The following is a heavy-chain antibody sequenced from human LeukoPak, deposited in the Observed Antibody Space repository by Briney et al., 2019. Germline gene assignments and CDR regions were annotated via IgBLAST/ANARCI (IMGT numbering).Heavy chain of an antibody. CDR3: ARDQEAFDY. V-gene: IGHV1-46*04. J-gene: IGHJ4*02. Sequence: ASVKVSCKASGYSFINYYIHWVRQTPGQGLEWMGVIDPRSGGTTYAQKLQDRVTMTRDTSTSTVHMELSGLRSEDTAVYYCARDQEAFDYWGQGTLVTVSS. CDR2: IDPRSGGT. CDR1: GYSFINYY.